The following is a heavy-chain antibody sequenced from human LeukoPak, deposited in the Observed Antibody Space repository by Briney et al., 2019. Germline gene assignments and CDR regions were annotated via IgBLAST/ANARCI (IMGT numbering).Heavy chain of an antibody. CDR2: INPNSGGT. Sequence: ASVKVSCKASGYTFTGYYMHWVRQAPGRGLEWMGWINPNSGGTNYAQKFQGRVTMTRDTSISTAYMELSRLRSDDTAVYYCARGYCSSTSCRSSNHDYWGQGTLVTVSS. J-gene: IGHJ4*02. CDR3: ARGYCSSTSCRSSNHDY. CDR1: GYTFTGYY. D-gene: IGHD2-2*01. V-gene: IGHV1-2*02.